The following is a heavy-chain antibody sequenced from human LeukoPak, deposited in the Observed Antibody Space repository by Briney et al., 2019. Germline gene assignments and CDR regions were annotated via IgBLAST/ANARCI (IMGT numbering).Heavy chain of an antibody. CDR2: IYDSGST. Sequence: KPSETLSLTCTVSGGSISSYYWSWIRQPPGKGLEWIGYIYDSGSTNYNPSLKSRVTISVDTSKNQFSLKLSSVTAADTAVYYCAGGGSGYDSFYYYGMDVWGQGTTVTVSS. D-gene: IGHD5-12*01. J-gene: IGHJ6*02. V-gene: IGHV4-59*01. CDR1: GGSISSYY. CDR3: AGGGSGYDSFYYYGMDV.